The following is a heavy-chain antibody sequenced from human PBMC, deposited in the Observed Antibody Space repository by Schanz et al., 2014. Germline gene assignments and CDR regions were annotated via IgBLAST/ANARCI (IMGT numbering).Heavy chain of an antibody. Sequence: VQLAESGGGLVQPGGSLRLSCAASGFMFSSYGMHWVRQAPGKGLEWVGVISYDGSKKSYADSVKGRFTISRDNSKNTLYLQMNSLRPEDTAVYYCARIGGSVFDYWAQGTRVTVSS. CDR1: GFMFSSYG. V-gene: IGHV3-30*03. CDR3: ARIGGSVFDY. D-gene: IGHD3-10*01. J-gene: IGHJ4*02. CDR2: ISYDGSKK.